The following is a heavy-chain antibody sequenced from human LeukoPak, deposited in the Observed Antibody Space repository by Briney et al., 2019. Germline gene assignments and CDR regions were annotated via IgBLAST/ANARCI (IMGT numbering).Heavy chain of an antibody. J-gene: IGHJ4*02. V-gene: IGHV3-48*01. CDR1: GFSLSTYH. D-gene: IGHD6-19*01. Sequence: GGSLRLSCAVSGFSLSTYHMSWVSQAPGKGLEWISYITSGSDTIYYADSLKGRVTISRDNDKNSLYLQMNSLRVDDTARYYCARVGTAVAGIDFDYWGQGSLVTVSS. CDR3: ARVGTAVAGIDFDY. CDR2: ITSGSDTI.